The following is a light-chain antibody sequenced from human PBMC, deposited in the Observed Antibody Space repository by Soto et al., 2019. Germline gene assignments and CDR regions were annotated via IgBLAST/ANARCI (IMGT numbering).Light chain of an antibody. CDR1: QSVSNY. CDR2: GAS. Sequence: DIVLTRSPATLSLSPGERATLACRASQSVSNYLAWYQQKPGQAPRLLTYGASTRATGIPARFSGSGSGTEFTLTINSLQPEDFAVYYCQQYYNWPRTFGQGTKVDIK. V-gene: IGKV3-15*01. J-gene: IGKJ1*01. CDR3: QQYYNWPRT.